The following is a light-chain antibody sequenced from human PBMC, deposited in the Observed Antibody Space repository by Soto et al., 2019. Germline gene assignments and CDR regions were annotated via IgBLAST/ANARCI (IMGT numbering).Light chain of an antibody. V-gene: IGLV2-8*01. J-gene: IGLJ1*01. Sequence: QSMLTQPPSASGFPGQSVTISCTGTSSDVGYYDYVSWYQQHPGKAPKLVIYAVTKRPSGVPDRFSGSKSGNTASLTISGLQAEDEADYYCSSYTSSESVFGTGTKVTVL. CDR1: SSDVGYYDY. CDR2: AVT. CDR3: SSYTSSESV.